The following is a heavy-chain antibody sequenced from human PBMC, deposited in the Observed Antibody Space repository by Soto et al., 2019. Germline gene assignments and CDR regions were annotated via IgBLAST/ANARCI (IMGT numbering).Heavy chain of an antibody. CDR3: AKQSSGGDGFDY. CDR1: GFTFSSYA. Sequence: EVQLLESGGGLVQPGGSLRLSCAASGFTFSSYAMSWVRQAPGKGLEWVSAISGSGGSTYYADSVKGRFTISRDNSKNTLYLQINSLRAEDTAVYYCAKQSSGGDGFDYWGQGTLVTVSS. D-gene: IGHD1-26*01. J-gene: IGHJ4*02. V-gene: IGHV3-23*01. CDR2: ISGSGGST.